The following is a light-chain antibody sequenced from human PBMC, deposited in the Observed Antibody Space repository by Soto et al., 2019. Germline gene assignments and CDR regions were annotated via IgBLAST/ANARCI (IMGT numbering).Light chain of an antibody. V-gene: IGKV3-11*01. Sequence: IVLTQSPATLSLSPGERATLSCRASHSVSRYLAWYQQRPGQAPRLLIYDASTRATGIPAKFSGSGSGTDFSLTISSLEPEDFAVYSCQQRSTWPYTFGQGTKLDIK. J-gene: IGKJ2*01. CDR3: QQRSTWPYT. CDR1: HSVSRY. CDR2: DAS.